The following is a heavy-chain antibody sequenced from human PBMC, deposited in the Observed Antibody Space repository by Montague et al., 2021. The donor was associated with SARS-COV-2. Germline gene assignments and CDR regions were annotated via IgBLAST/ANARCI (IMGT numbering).Heavy chain of an antibody. J-gene: IGHJ4*02. D-gene: IGHD5-24*01. Sequence: SETLSLTCTVSGGSISSYYWSRIRQPPGKGLEWIGNINYSGSTNYNPSLKIRVTISVDTSKNQFSLKLSSVTAADTAVYYCARVFPGRLQFDPFFDDWGQGTLVTVSS. CDR2: INYSGST. CDR3: ARVFPGRLQFDPFFDD. CDR1: GGSISSYY. V-gene: IGHV4-59*01.